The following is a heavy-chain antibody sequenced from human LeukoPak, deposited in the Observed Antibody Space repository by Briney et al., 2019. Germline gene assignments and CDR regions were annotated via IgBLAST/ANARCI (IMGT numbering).Heavy chain of an antibody. CDR1: GFTFRRCW. CDR3: VRGSTSDWYPADY. V-gene: IGHV3-74*01. Sequence: GGSLRLSCTASGFTFRRCWMHWVRQDPGKGLVWVSRINRDGSSTTYADSVKGRFTISRDNAKNTLYLQMNSLRAEDTAVYHCVRGSTSDWYPADYWGQGTLVTVSS. CDR2: INRDGSST. D-gene: IGHD6-19*01. J-gene: IGHJ4*02.